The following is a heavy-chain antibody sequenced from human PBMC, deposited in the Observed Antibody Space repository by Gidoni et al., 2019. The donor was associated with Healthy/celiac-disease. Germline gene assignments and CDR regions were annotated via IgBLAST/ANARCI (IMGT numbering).Heavy chain of an antibody. Sequence: QVQLVESGGAVVQPGRSLRLSCAASGFTFSSYAMHWVRQAPGKGLEWVAVISYDGSNKYYADSVKGRFTISRDNSKNTLYLQMNSLRAEDTAVYYCARGLGSSLAEYYFDYWGQGTLVTVSS. CDR1: GFTFSSYA. D-gene: IGHD6-19*01. CDR2: ISYDGSNK. V-gene: IGHV3-30-3*01. CDR3: ARGLGSSLAEYYFDY. J-gene: IGHJ4*02.